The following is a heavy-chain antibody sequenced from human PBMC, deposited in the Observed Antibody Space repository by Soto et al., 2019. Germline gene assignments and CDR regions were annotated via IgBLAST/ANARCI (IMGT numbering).Heavy chain of an antibody. V-gene: IGHV3-7*05. CDR1: GFTFSSYW. D-gene: IGHD1-1*01. CDR3: ARVRDGVQLERHLDY. CDR2: IKQDGSEK. J-gene: IGHJ4*02. Sequence: GGSLRLSCAASGFTFSSYWMSWVRQAPGKGLEWVANIKQDGSEKYYVDSVKGRFTISRDNAKNSLYLQMNSLRAEDTAVYYCARVRDGVQLERHLDYWGQGTLVTVSS.